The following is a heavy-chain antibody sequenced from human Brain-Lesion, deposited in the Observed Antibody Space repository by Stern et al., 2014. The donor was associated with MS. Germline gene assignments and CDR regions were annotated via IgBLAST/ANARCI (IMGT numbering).Heavy chain of an antibody. V-gene: IGHV4-61*02. CDR3: ARGRVVPGFQYYATDV. J-gene: IGHJ6*02. D-gene: IGHD2-2*01. Sequence: QVQLVESGPGLVKPSQTLSLSCTVSGGSISSGGYYWSWIRQPAGKGLAWIGRIFNSGSTSYNPSLQSRVTISIDTSKNQFSLRLNSMTAADTAVYYCARGRVVPGFQYYATDVWGQGTTVIVSS. CDR2: IFNSGST. CDR1: GGSISSGGYY.